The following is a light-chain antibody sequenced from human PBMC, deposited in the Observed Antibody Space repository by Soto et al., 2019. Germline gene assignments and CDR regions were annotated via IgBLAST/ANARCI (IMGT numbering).Light chain of an antibody. Sequence: QSPLTQPASVSWSPGQSVTISCTGTTSDVGGYHYVSWYQHHPGKAPKLMIYEISTRPSGVSDRFSGSKSGNTASLTISGLQAEDEADYYCSSYTSSSTLVFGTGTKVTVL. CDR2: EIS. V-gene: IGLV2-14*01. CDR1: TSDVGGYHY. CDR3: SSYTSSSTLV. J-gene: IGLJ1*01.